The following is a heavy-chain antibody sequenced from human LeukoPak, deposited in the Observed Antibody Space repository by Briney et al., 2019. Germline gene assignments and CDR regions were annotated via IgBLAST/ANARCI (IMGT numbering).Heavy chain of an antibody. V-gene: IGHV3-7*01. CDR1: GFTFSSYW. CDR3: ASGHSGSYYYFDY. Sequence: GGSLRLSCAVSGFTFSSYWMNWVRQAPGKGLEWVASIRQDGGEKSYVDSVKGRFTISRDNAKNSLYLQMNSLRAEDTAVYYCASGHSGSYYYFDYWGQGTLVTVSS. CDR2: IRQDGGEK. J-gene: IGHJ4*02. D-gene: IGHD1-26*01.